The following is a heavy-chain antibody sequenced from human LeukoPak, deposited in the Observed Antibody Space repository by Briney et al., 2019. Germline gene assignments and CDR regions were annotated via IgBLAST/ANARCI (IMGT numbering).Heavy chain of an antibody. V-gene: IGHV3-48*04. CDR3: ARGGTAAGTVDY. Sequence: GGSLRLSCAASGFTFSRYSMDWVRQAPGKGLEWVAYISTSSDTIYYADSVKGRFTISRDNAKNSLYLQMNSLRAEDTAVYYCARGGTAAGTVDYWGQGTLVTVSS. CDR2: ISTSSDTI. J-gene: IGHJ4*02. CDR1: GFTFSRYS. D-gene: IGHD6-13*01.